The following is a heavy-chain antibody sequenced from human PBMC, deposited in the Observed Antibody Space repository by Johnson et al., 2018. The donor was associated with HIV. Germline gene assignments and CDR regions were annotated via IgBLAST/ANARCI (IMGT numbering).Heavy chain of an antibody. CDR1: GFTFSSHA. V-gene: IGHV3-30*04. CDR3: ARAERSSSGVDAFDI. Sequence: QVQLVESGGGVVQPGRSLRLSCAASGFTFSSHAMHWVRQAPGKGLAWVAVISYAGSNEYYADSDEGRVTISRDKSKNTLHLQMNSLRAEDTAVYYCARAERSSSGVDAFDIWGQGTMVTVSS. D-gene: IGHD6-6*01. J-gene: IGHJ3*02. CDR2: ISYAGSNE.